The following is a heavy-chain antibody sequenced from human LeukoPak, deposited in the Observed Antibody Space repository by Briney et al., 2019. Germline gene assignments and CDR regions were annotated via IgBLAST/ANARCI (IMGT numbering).Heavy chain of an antibody. V-gene: IGHV4-34*01. CDR2: INHSGST. D-gene: IGHD3-3*01. CDR1: GGSFGGYY. Sequence: SETLSLTCAVYGGSFGGYYWSWIRQPPGKGLEWIGEINHSGSTNYNPSLKSRVTISVDTSKNQFSLKLSSVTAADTAVYYCARGHSEYYDFWSGYLYNWFDPWGQGTLVTVSS. J-gene: IGHJ5*02. CDR3: ARGHSEYYDFWSGYLYNWFDP.